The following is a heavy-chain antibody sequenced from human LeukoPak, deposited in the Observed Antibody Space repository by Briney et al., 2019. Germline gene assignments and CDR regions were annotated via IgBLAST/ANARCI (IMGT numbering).Heavy chain of an antibody. J-gene: IGHJ4*02. CDR1: GGSVSSINYY. CDR2: VFHSGST. CDR3: ARGGWEPSHFDY. D-gene: IGHD1-26*01. V-gene: IGHV4-61*01. Sequence: PSETLSLTCTVSGGSVSSINYYWSWIRQPPGKGLEWIGYVFHSGSTNYNPSLESRLTISVDTSKNQFSLKLSSVTAADTAVYYCARGGWEPSHFDYWGQGALVTVSS.